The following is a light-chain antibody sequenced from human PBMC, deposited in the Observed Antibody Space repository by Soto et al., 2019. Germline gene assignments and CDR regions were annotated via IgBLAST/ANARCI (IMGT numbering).Light chain of an antibody. CDR2: EVS. CDR3: SSYTSSSPYV. V-gene: IGLV2-18*02. CDR1: SSDVGSYNR. J-gene: IGLJ1*01. Sequence: LTQPPSVSGSPGQSVTISCTGTSSDVGSYNRVSWYQQPPGTAPKLMIYEVSNRPSGVPDRFSGSKSGNTASLTISGLQAEDEADYYCSSYTSSSPYVFGTGTKVTVL.